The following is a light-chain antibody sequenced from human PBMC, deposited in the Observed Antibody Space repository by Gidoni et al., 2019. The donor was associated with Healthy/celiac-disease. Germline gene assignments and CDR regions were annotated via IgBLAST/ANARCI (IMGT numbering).Light chain of an antibody. CDR1: NIGVKS. J-gene: IGLJ2*01. CDR2: YDR. V-gene: IGLV3-21*01. Sequence: SYLLTQPPSVSVAPGKTATITCGGNNIGVKSVHWYQQKPGQAPVMVMYYDRDRPSGIPERFSGSNSGNTATLTISRVDAGDEADVYCQVWDNTNNQGGVFGGGTKLTVL. CDR3: QVWDNTNNQGGV.